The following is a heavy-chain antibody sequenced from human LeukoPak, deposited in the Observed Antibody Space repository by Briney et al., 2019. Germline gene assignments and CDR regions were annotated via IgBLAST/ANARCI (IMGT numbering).Heavy chain of an antibody. CDR1: GFTFSMHE. Sequence: GGSLRLSCAASGFTFSMHEMNWVSQAPGRGMEWIAYISSTARTIYYTVSAKDRFTISRDNVKGSVYLQMNRLRDYDTAIYYCAREAVAAARARSNWFDPWGQGTLVTVSS. V-gene: IGHV3-48*03. CDR2: ISSTARTI. J-gene: IGHJ5*02. D-gene: IGHD6-13*01. CDR3: AREAVAAARARSNWFDP.